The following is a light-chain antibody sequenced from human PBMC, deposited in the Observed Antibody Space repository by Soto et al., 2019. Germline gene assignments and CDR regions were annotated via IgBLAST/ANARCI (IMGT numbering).Light chain of an antibody. Sequence: QSVLTQPSSVSAAPGQTVTISCSGSSSNIGNNYVAWYQQFPGAAPKLLIYENNKRPSGIPDRFSGSKSGTSATLGITGLQTGDEADYYCETWDSSLSAGVFGTGTKVTVL. CDR1: SSNIGNNY. V-gene: IGLV1-51*02. CDR3: ETWDSSLSAGV. J-gene: IGLJ1*01. CDR2: ENN.